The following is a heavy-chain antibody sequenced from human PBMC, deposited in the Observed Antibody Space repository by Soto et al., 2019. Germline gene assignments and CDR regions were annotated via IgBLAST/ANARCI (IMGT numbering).Heavy chain of an antibody. J-gene: IGHJ4*02. D-gene: IGHD5-12*01. V-gene: IGHV1-69*08. CDR2: IIPILGIA. CDR1: GGTFSSYT. CDR3: ARDYGAASGYEIDY. Sequence: QVQLVQSGAEVKKPGSSVKVSCKASGGTFSSYTISWVRQATGQGLAWMGRIIPILGIANYAQKFQGRVTITADKSTSTAYMELSSLRSEDTAVYYWARDYGAASGYEIDYWGQGTLVTVAS.